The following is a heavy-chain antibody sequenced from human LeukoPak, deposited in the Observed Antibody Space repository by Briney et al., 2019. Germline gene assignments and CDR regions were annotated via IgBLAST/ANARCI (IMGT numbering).Heavy chain of an antibody. CDR3: ARGLPLGYCTYGVCYPPKHFDF. J-gene: IGHJ4*02. D-gene: IGHD2-8*01. CDR2: VNPKSGNT. V-gene: IGHV1-8*03. CDR1: GYTFTSYD. Sequence: ASVKVSCKASGYTFTSYDINWVRQAPGQGLEWMGWVNPKSGNTGYKQKFQARATITRDTSITTAYMELSSLTSDDTAVYFCARGLPLGYCTYGVCYPPKHFDFWGQGTLVTVSS.